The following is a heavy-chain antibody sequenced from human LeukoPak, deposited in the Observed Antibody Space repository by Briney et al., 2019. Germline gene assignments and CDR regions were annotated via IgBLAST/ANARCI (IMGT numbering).Heavy chain of an antibody. CDR2: MSYNGANK. CDR3: AKDPLHDFWSGYYWVYFDY. CDR1: GFPFSSYP. V-gene: IGHV3-30-3*01. Sequence: QPGRSLRLSCAASGFPFSSYPMHWVRQAPGKGLEWVAVMSYNGANKYYADSVKGRLTISRDNSKNTLYLQMNSLRAEDTAVYYCAKDPLHDFWSGYYWVYFDYWGQGTLVTVSS. J-gene: IGHJ4*02. D-gene: IGHD3-3*01.